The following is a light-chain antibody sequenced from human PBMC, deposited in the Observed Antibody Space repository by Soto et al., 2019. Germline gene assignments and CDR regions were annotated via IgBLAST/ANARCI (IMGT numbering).Light chain of an antibody. CDR3: QQYNSYSWT. CDR1: QSISSW. CDR2: KAS. J-gene: IGKJ1*01. V-gene: IGKV1-5*03. Sequence: DLHMTQSPSPLSASLGDRVTITSRASQSISSWLAWYQQKPGKAPKLLIYKASSLESGVPSRFSGSGSGTEFTLTISSLQPDDFATYYCQQYNSYSWTFGQGTKVDI.